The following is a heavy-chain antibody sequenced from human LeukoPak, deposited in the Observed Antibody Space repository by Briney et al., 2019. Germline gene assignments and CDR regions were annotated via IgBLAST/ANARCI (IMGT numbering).Heavy chain of an antibody. J-gene: IGHJ4*02. D-gene: IGHD2-8*02. V-gene: IGHV3-48*02. Sequence: GSLRLSCAASGFTFSSYAMSWFRQAPGKGLEWVSFIDSSSSTLYYADFVRGRLTISRDNARDSLYLQMNSLRDEDTAIYYCARYQYSTGRIFDCWGQGTLVTVSS. CDR3: ARYQYSTGRIFDC. CDR2: IDSSSSTL. CDR1: GFTFSSYA.